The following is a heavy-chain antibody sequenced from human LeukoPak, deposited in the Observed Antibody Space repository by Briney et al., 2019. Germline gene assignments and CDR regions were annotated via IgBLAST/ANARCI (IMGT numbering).Heavy chain of an antibody. CDR3: ARGINWGFGDAFDI. J-gene: IGHJ3*02. CDR1: GFTFSNYA. D-gene: IGHD7-27*01. V-gene: IGHV3-30*04. Sequence: GGSLRLSCVASGFTFSNYAMHWVRQAPGKGLEWVAVISYDGINKYYADSVKGRFSISRDNSKNTLNLQMNSLRAEDTAVYYCARGINWGFGDAFDIWGQGTLVTVSS. CDR2: ISYDGINK.